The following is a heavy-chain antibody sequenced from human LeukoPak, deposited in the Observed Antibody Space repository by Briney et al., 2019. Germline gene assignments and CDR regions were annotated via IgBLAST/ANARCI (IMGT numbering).Heavy chain of an antibody. J-gene: IGHJ4*02. Sequence: SETLSLTCTVSVGSISTYYWSWIRQPPWKGLEWIGYIYYSGSTNYNPSLKSRVTISVDTSKNQFSLNLCSVTAADTAVYYCARSERYNSGWYFYFDYWGQGTLVTVSS. D-gene: IGHD6-19*01. CDR3: ARSERYNSGWYFYFDY. CDR2: IYYSGST. V-gene: IGHV4-59*01. CDR1: VGSISTYY.